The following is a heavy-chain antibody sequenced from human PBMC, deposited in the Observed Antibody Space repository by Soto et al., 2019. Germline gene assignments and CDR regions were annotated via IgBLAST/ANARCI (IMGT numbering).Heavy chain of an antibody. CDR3: ARGSQDTALVLPRFDS. J-gene: IGHJ4*02. V-gene: IGHV4-31*03. Sequence: QVQLQESGPGLVKPSQTLSLTCTVSGGSFSSDGYYWSWIRQHPEKGLEWIGYIYSSGNTYYNPSFNSRITTCMDTCNNQFTLKLTPVTAADTGVYYCARGSQDTALVLPRFDSLGQGTLVTVSS. CDR2: IYSSGNT. D-gene: IGHD5-18*01. CDR1: GGSFSSDGYY.